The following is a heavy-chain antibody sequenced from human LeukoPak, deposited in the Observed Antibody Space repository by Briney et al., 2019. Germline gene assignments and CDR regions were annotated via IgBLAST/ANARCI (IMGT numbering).Heavy chain of an antibody. D-gene: IGHD3-3*01. CDR1: GGTFSSYA. Sequence: GASVKVSCKASGGTFSSYAISWVRQAPGQGLEWMGGIIPIFGTANYAQKFQGRVTITADESTSTAYMELSSLRSEDTAVYYCARAEGDRITIFESGFDPWGQGTLVTVPS. CDR2: IIPIFGTA. J-gene: IGHJ5*02. CDR3: ARAEGDRITIFESGFDP. V-gene: IGHV1-69*01.